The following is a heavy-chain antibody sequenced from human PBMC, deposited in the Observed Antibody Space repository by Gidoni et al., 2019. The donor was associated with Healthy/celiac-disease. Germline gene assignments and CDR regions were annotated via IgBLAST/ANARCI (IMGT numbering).Heavy chain of an antibody. Sequence: QMQLVQSGPAVKKPGTSVKVSCKASGFTFTSSAVQWVRQARGQRLEWIGWIVVGSGNTNYAQKFQERVTITRDMSTSTAYMELSSLRSEDTAVYYCAAAVAAPYYYYGMDVWGQGTTVTVSS. D-gene: IGHD6-19*01. CDR2: IVVGSGNT. J-gene: IGHJ6*02. CDR3: AAAVAAPYYYYGMDV. CDR1: GFTFTSSA. V-gene: IGHV1-58*01.